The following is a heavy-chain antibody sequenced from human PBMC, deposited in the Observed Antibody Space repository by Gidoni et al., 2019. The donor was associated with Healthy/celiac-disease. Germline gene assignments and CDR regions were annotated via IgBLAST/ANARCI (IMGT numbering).Heavy chain of an antibody. Sequence: QLQLQESGPGLVKPSETLSLTCTVSGGSISSSSYYWGWIRQPPGKGLEWIGSIYYSGSTYYNPSLKSRVTISVETSKNQFSLKLSSVTAADTAVYYCARQPRERGLGYYYMDVWGKGTTVTVSS. CDR3: ARQPRERGLGYYYMDV. V-gene: IGHV4-39*01. J-gene: IGHJ6*03. CDR1: GGSISSSSYY. D-gene: IGHD6-19*01. CDR2: IYYSGST.